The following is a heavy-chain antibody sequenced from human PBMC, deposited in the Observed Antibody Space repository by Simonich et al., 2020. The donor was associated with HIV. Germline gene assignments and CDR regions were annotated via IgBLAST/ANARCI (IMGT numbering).Heavy chain of an antibody. D-gene: IGHD4-17*01. V-gene: IGHV4-34*01. CDR3: ARRHPTTVTTPYFDY. Sequence: QVQLQQCGAGLLKPSETLSLTCAVYGGSFSGYYWSWIRQPPGKGLAWIGEINHSGSTNYNPSLKSRVTISVDTSKNQFSLKLSSVTAADTAVYYCARRHPTTVTTPYFDYWGQGTLVTVSS. CDR2: INHSGST. J-gene: IGHJ4*02. CDR1: GGSFSGYY.